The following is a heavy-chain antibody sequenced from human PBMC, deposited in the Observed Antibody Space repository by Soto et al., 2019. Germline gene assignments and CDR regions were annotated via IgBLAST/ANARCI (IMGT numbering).Heavy chain of an antibody. CDR1: GFTFSSYG. Sequence: QVQLVESGGGVVQPGRSLRLSCAASGFTFSSYGMHWVRQAPGKGLEWVAVISYDGSNKYYADSVKGRFTISRDNAKNSLYLQMNSLRAEDTALYHCARSYYGSGTYREGSFDYWGQGTLVTVSS. D-gene: IGHD3-10*01. CDR3: ARSYYGSGTYREGSFDY. V-gene: IGHV3-30*03. CDR2: ISYDGSNK. J-gene: IGHJ4*02.